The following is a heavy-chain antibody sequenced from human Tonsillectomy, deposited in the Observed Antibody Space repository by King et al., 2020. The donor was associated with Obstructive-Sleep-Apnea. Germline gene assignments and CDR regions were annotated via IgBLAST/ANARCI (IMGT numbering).Heavy chain of an antibody. CDR1: GFTFSEAW. D-gene: IGHD3-10*01. J-gene: IGHJ5*01. Sequence: VQLVESGGGLVKPGGSLRLSCAASGFTFSEAWMTWVRQAPGKGLEEFGRIKRKSDGGTTDYAAPVKGRFTISRDDSKNTLDLQMNSLKTEDTAVFYCTAEYWFGDLWFASWGQGTLVTVSS. CDR3: TAEYWFGDLWFAS. V-gene: IGHV3-15*01. CDR2: IKRKSDGGTT.